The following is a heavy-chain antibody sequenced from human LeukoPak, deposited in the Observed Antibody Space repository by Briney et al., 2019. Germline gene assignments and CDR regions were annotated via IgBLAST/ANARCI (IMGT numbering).Heavy chain of an antibody. J-gene: IGHJ4*02. V-gene: IGHV4-34*01. Sequence: SETLSLTCAVYGGSFSGYYWSWIRRPPGKGLEWIGEINHSGSTNYNPSLKSRVTISVDTSKNQFSLKLSFATAADTAVYYCARARIVGARFDYWGQGTLVTVSS. D-gene: IGHD1-26*01. CDR2: INHSGST. CDR1: GGSFSGYY. CDR3: ARARIVGARFDY.